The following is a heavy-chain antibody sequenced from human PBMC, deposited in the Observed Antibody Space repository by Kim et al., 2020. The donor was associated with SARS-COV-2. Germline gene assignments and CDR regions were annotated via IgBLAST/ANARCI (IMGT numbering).Heavy chain of an antibody. CDR3: ARGRYSSGWYGSLHRPGNWFDA. Sequence: SETLSLTCAVYGGSFSGYYWSWIRQPPGKGLEWIGEINHSGSTNYNPSLKSRFTISVDTSKNQFSLKLSSVTAADTAVYYCARGRYSSGWYGSLHRPGNWFDAWGQRTLLTVSS. V-gene: IGHV4-34*01. CDR1: GGSFSGYY. CDR2: INHSGST. D-gene: IGHD6-19*01. J-gene: IGHJ5*02.